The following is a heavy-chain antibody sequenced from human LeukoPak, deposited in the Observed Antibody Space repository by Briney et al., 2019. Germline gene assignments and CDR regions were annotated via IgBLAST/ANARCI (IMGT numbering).Heavy chain of an antibody. D-gene: IGHD3-10*01. Sequence: PSETLSLTCTVYGGSISSYYWSWIRQPPGKGLEWIGYIYYSGSTNYNPSLKSRVTISVDTSKNQFSLKLSSVTAADTAVYYCVRIIPRIKAFDPWGQGTLVTVSS. V-gene: IGHV4-59*01. CDR3: VRIIPRIKAFDP. CDR2: IYYSGST. J-gene: IGHJ5*02. CDR1: GGSISSYY.